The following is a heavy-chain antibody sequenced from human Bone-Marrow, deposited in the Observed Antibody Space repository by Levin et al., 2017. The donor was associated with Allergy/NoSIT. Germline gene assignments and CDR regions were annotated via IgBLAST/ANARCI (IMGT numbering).Heavy chain of an antibody. Sequence: LSLTCAASGLTFSKAWMSWVRQAPGKGLEWVGRIRGQTDGGTTEYAAPVKGRFNISRDDSKNTLYLQMNSLKTEDTAVYYCTTDGRSDYWGQGTLVTVSS. CDR3: TTDGRSDY. J-gene: IGHJ4*02. CDR2: IRGQTDGGTT. CDR1: GLTFSKAW. V-gene: IGHV3-15*01. D-gene: IGHD1-14*01.